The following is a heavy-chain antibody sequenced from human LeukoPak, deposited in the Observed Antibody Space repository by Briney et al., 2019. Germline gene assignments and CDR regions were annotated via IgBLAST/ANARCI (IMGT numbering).Heavy chain of an antibody. CDR2: IIPMFGTA. J-gene: IGHJ5*02. V-gene: IGHV1-69*05. CDR1: GGTFSSYE. D-gene: IGHD6-13*01. CDR3: AREGDSSSSWKRNWFDP. Sequence: SVKVSCKASGGTFSSYEISWVRQAPGQGLEWMGGIIPMFGTAKYAQKFQGRVTITTDKSTSTAYMELSSLRSEDTAVYYCAREGDSSSSWKRNWFDPWGQGTLVTVSS.